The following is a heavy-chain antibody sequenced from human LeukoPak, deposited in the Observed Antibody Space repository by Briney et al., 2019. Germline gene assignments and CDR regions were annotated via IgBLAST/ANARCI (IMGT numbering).Heavy chain of an antibody. Sequence: GGSLRLSCAASGFTVSSSYMYWVRQAPGKGLEWVSFFYRGDSTYYAESVRGRFTISRDNSKNTLYLLMNSLIPEDTAVYYCARDQRRSYGLVQLDYWGQGTLVTVSS. D-gene: IGHD5-18*01. V-gene: IGHV3-53*01. CDR1: GFTVSSSY. J-gene: IGHJ4*02. CDR3: ARDQRRSYGLVQLDY. CDR2: FYRGDST.